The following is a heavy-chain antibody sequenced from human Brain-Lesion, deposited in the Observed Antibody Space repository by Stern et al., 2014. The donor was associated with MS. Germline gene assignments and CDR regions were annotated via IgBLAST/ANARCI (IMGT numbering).Heavy chain of an antibody. CDR3: ATLSPGAGGNYYRHFDY. D-gene: IGHD1-26*01. Sequence: VQLVHPGAEVKKPGASVKVSCKVSGYTLTELSMHWVRQAPRKGLEWMGGFDPEDGETIYAQKFQGRVTMTEDTSTDTAYMELSSLRSEDTAVYYCATLSPGAGGNYYRHFDYWGQGTLVTVSS. J-gene: IGHJ4*02. CDR2: FDPEDGET. V-gene: IGHV1-24*01. CDR1: GYTLTELS.